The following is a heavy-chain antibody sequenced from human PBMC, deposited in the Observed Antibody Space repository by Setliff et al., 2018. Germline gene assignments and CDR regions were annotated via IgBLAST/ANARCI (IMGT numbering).Heavy chain of an antibody. CDR2: ISSASSFI. J-gene: IGHJ1*01. CDR3: ARASLGKFGSAVEYFHH. D-gene: IGHD2-15*01. Sequence: GGSLRLSCAASGLPFAAYTMTWVRQAPGKGLEWVASISSASSFIYYADSVKGRLTISRDNAKNSLYLQMNSLRADDTAVYYCARASLGKFGSAVEYFHHWGQGTLVTVSS. CDR1: GLPFAAYT. V-gene: IGHV3-21*01.